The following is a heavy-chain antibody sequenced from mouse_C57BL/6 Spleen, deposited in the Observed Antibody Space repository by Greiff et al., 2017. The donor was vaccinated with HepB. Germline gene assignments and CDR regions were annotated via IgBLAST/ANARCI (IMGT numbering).Heavy chain of an antibody. D-gene: IGHD3-2*02. J-gene: IGHJ2*01. CDR3: AMGAAQATGYFDY. CDR2: IHPSDSDT. V-gene: IGHV1-74*01. Sequence: QVQLKQPGAELVKPGASVKVSCKASGYTFTSYWMHWVKQRPGQGLEWIGRIHPSDSDTNYNQKFKGKATLTVDKSSSTAYMQLSSLTSEDSAVYYCAMGAAQATGYFDYWGQGTTLTVSS. CDR1: GYTFTSYW.